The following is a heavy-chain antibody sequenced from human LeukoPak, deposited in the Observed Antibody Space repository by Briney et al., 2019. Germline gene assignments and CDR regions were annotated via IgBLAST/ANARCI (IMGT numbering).Heavy chain of an antibody. D-gene: IGHD3-3*01. CDR3: ARVYSRFTIFGVVIVPDFDY. CDR1: GGSFSGYY. J-gene: IGHJ4*02. CDR2: MNHSGST. Sequence: SETLSLTCAVYGGSFSGYYWSWLRQPPGKGLEWFGEMNHSGSTNYNPSLKSRVTISVDTSKNQFSLKLSSVTAADTAVSYCARVYSRFTIFGVVIVPDFDYWGQGTLVTVSS. V-gene: IGHV4-34*01.